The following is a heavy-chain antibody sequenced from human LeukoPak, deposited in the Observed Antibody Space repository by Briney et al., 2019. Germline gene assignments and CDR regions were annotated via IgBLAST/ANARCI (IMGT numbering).Heavy chain of an antibody. D-gene: IGHD5-12*01. CDR2: ISSNGGTT. Sequence: SGGSLRLSCSVSGFTFSTYVMHWVRQAPGKGLEYVSAISSNGGTTYYADSVKGRSTISRDNSKNTLYLQMSSLRAEDTAVYYCVADYSGYDYFAYWGQGTLVTVSS. V-gene: IGHV3-64D*06. CDR3: VADYSGYDYFAY. J-gene: IGHJ4*02. CDR1: GFTFSTYV.